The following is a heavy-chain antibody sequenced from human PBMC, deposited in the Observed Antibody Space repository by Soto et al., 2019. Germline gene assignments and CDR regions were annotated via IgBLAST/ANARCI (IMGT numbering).Heavy chain of an antibody. V-gene: IGHV3-23*01. D-gene: IGHD4-17*01. J-gene: IGHJ5*02. CDR1: GFIISNYA. CDR3: ARIMTTVSEDWFDP. CDR2: ISGSGGST. Sequence: EVQLLESGGGLVQPGASLRLSCAASGFIISNYAMSWVRQAPGKGLEWVSGISGSGGSTNYADSVKGRFTISRDNSKNTLYLQMNSLRVEDTAVYYCARIMTTVSEDWFDPWGQGTLVTVSS.